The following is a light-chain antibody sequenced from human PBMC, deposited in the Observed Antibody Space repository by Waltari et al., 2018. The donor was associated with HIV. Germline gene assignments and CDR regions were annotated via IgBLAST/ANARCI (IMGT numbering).Light chain of an antibody. CDR1: QKIDHN. CDR2: DAS. CDR3: QQSSDLPST. J-gene: IGKJ3*01. Sequence: QMTQSPSSLSASIGGRVTITCRARQKIDHNLNWYQHKPGKPPKLLIYDASNLQSGVPSRFSASGFGTDFTLTISNLQPEDFATYYCQQSSDLPSTFGPGTKVDIK. V-gene: IGKV1-39*01.